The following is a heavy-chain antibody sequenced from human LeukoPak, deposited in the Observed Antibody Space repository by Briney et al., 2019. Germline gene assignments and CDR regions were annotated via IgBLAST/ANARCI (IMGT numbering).Heavy chain of an antibody. CDR1: GDSISSGSYY. Sequence: SETLSLTCTVSGDSISSGSYYSSWIRQPAGNGLEWIVRIYTSGSTNYTPSLKSRVTISVDTSKNQFSLKLSSVTAADTAVYYCAREAGDSGSPGDYWGQGTLVTVSS. CDR3: AREAGDSGSPGDY. D-gene: IGHD1-26*01. J-gene: IGHJ4*02. CDR2: IYTSGST. V-gene: IGHV4-61*02.